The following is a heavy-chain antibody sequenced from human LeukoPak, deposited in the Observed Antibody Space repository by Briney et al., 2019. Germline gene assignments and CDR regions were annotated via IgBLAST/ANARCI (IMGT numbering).Heavy chain of an antibody. CDR3: ARRLYGGNFDN. V-gene: IGHV4-59*01. J-gene: IGHJ4*02. Sequence: SETLSLTCTVSGGSIGSYYWSWIRQPPGKGLECIGYIYYSGSTSYSPSLKSRVTISVDTSKNQFSLKLSSVAAADTAVYYCARRLYGGNFDNWGQGTLVTVSS. CDR2: IYYSGST. D-gene: IGHD4-23*01. CDR1: GGSIGSYY.